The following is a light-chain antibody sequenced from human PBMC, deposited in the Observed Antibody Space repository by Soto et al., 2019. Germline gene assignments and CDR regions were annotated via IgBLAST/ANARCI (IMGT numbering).Light chain of an antibody. CDR3: GSYTTSKPPQIV. CDR1: SSDVGGYNY. Sequence: QSVLTQPASLSGSPGQSITISCTGTSSDVGGYNYVSWYQQHPGKAPKFMIYDVSNRPSGVSNRFSGFKSGSTASVTIARLEAEDEADNYCGSYTTSKPPQIVFATGTKVTVL. V-gene: IGLV2-14*01. CDR2: DVS. J-gene: IGLJ1*01.